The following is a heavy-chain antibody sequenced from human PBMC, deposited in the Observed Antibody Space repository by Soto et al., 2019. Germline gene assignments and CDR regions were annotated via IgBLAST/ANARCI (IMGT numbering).Heavy chain of an antibody. Sequence: PGESLKIPCQASGYSFSNFWIAWVRQMPGEGLEWLGIIYPDDSDTRYSPSFLGQVTISADKSIKTTYLQWSSLKAADTAIYYCARLDSGAATYYFYGLDVWGQGTTVTVSS. CDR2: IYPDDSDT. CDR1: GYSFSNFW. J-gene: IGHJ6*02. D-gene: IGHD3-10*01. CDR3: ARLDSGAATYYFYGLDV. V-gene: IGHV5-51*01.